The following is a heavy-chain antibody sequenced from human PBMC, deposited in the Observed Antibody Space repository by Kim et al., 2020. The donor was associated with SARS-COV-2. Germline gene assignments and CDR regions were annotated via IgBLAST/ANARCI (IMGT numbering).Heavy chain of an antibody. J-gene: IGHJ4*02. Sequence: GSTHSNPALKSRVTISVDTSKNPFSLNLNPVTAADTAVYYCARHADYWGQGTLVTVSS. V-gene: IGHV4-39*01. CDR2: GST. CDR3: ARHADY.